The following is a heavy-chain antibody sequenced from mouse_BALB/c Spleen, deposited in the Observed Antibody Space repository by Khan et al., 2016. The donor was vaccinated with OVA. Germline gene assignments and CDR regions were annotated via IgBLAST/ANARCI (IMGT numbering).Heavy chain of an antibody. CDR2: IYPGSGTT. Sequence: QVQLQESGPELVKPGASVKMSCKASGYTFTDSIIRWVKQRPGQGLEWIGEIYPGSGTTHYNEKFKGKATLTADKSSNTAYLQLSSLTSEDSAIYYCASVESTPSAYWGQGTSVTVSA. CDR1: GYTFTDSI. V-gene: IGHV1-77*01. J-gene: IGHJ2*02. CDR3: ASVESTPSAY.